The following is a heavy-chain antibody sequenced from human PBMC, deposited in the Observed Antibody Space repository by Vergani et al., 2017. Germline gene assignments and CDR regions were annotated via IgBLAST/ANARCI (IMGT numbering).Heavy chain of an antibody. V-gene: IGHV4-39*01. Sequence: QLQLQESGPGLVKPSETLSLTCTVSGVSLGSNSYYWGWIRQPPGKGLEWIGTIYYTGTTYYNEAHKSRLTISVDTAKNQFSLNLTSVTAADTAVYYCTRHGRSGWAGYFQHWGQGTLVTVSP. CDR2: IYYTGTT. J-gene: IGHJ1*01. CDR1: GVSLGSNSYY. CDR3: TRHGRSGWAGYFQH. D-gene: IGHD6-19*01.